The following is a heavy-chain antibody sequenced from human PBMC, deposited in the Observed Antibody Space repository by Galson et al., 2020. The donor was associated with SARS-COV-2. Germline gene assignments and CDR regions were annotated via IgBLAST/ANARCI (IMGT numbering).Heavy chain of an antibody. V-gene: IGHV3-74*01. Sequence: GESLKISCAASGFTFSSYWMHWVRQAPGKGLVWVSRINSDGSSTSYADSVKGRFTISRDNAKNTLYLQMNSLRAEDTAVYYCAREAPRNTISDYGMDVWGQGTTVTVSS. CDR2: INSDGSST. D-gene: IGHD3-3*01. CDR3: AREAPRNTISDYGMDV. J-gene: IGHJ6*02. CDR1: GFTFSSYW.